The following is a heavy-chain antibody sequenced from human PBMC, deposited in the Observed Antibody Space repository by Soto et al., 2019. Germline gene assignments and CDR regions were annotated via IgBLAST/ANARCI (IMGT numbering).Heavy chain of an antibody. CDR1: GFTFDDYA. CDR3: AKDGAGEGGYHLRGGMDV. D-gene: IGHD5-12*01. J-gene: IGHJ6*02. CDR2: ISWNSGSI. V-gene: IGHV3-9*01. Sequence: GGSLRLSCAASGFTFDDYAMHWVRQAPGKGLEWVSGISWNSGSIGYADSVKGRFTVSRDNAKNSLYLQMNSLRAEDTALYYCAKDGAGEGGYHLRGGMDVWGQGTTVTVSS.